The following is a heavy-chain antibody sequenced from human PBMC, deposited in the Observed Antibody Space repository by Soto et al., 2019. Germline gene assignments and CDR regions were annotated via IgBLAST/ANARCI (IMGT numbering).Heavy chain of an antibody. J-gene: IGHJ4*02. V-gene: IGHV1-46*01. CDR3: ARDSTLAY. CDR2: INPSGGGT. Sequence: ASLKVSCKASGYTFTSYYMHWARQAPGQGLEWMGIINPSGGGTSYAQKFQARVIMTRDTSTSTVYMELSSLRSEDTAVYYCARDSTLAYWGQGTLVTVSS. CDR1: GYTFTSYY.